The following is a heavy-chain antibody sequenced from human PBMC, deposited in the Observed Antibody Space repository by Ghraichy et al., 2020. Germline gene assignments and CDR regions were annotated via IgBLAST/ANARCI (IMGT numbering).Heavy chain of an antibody. J-gene: IGHJ2*01. CDR1: GLTVSNNY. CDR3: ARDRTGSIRNVDL. V-gene: IGHV3-53*01. CDR2: VFSSGAT. D-gene: IGHD1-1*01. Sequence: GGSLRLSCAASGLTVSNNYMTWVRQTPGKGLEWVSVVFSSGATYYADSVKGRFTISRDNSKNMVYLQMNSLRVEDTAMYFCARDRTGSIRNVDLLGRGTLVTVAS.